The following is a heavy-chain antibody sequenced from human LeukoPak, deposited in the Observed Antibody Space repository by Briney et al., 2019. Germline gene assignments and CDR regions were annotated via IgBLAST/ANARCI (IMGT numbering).Heavy chain of an antibody. V-gene: IGHV3-21*01. J-gene: IGHJ5*02. Sequence: PGGSLRLSCAASGFTFSSYNMNWVRQAPGKGLEWVSSISSSSNYIYYADSVKGRFTISRDNAKNSLYLQMKSLRAEDTAVYYCARGKTSQNIVTRKTYNWFDPWGQGTLVTVSS. CDR1: GFTFSSYN. D-gene: IGHD2/OR15-2a*01. CDR3: ARGKTSQNIVTRKTYNWFDP. CDR2: ISSSSNYI.